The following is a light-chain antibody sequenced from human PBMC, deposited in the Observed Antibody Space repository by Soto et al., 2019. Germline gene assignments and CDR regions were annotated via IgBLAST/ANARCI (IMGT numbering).Light chain of an antibody. V-gene: IGKV3-11*01. CDR3: QQRSHWPPIT. CDR2: DAS. CDR1: QSVKTF. Sequence: EIVLTQSPATLSLSPGERATLSCRASQSVKTFLLWYQHRPGQAPRVLIYDASHRATGIQARFRGSGSGTDLTLTISSLEPEDAVIYYCQQRSHWPPITFGQGTRLEV. J-gene: IGKJ5*01.